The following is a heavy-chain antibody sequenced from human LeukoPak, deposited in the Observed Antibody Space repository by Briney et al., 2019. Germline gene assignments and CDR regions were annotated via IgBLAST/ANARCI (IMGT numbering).Heavy chain of an antibody. CDR1: GFTFSNYW. J-gene: IGHJ4*02. CDR2: INSDGSIT. D-gene: IGHD3-3*02. CDR3: AKLELSRGFDY. Sequence: TGGPLRLSCVASGFTFSNYWMHWVRQVPGEGLVWVSRINSDGSITNYADSVKGRSTVSRDNAKNALYLQMNSLRVEDTAVYYCAKLELSRGFDYWGQGTLVTVSS. V-gene: IGHV3-74*01.